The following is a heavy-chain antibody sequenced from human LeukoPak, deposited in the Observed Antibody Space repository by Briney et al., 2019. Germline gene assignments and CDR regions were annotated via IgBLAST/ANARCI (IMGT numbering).Heavy chain of an antibody. Sequence: ASVKVSCKASGYTLTSYGISWVRQAPGQGLEWMGWISAYNGNTNYAQKLQGRVTMTTDTSTSTAYMELRSLRSDDTAVYYCASSVYCSGGSCYRAPLDYWGQGTLVTVSS. CDR1: GYTLTSYG. J-gene: IGHJ4*02. CDR3: ASSVYCSGGSCYRAPLDY. CDR2: ISAYNGNT. D-gene: IGHD2-15*01. V-gene: IGHV1-18*01.